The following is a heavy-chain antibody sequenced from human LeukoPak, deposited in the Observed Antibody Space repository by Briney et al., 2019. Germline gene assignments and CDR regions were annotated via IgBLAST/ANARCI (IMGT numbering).Heavy chain of an antibody. J-gene: IGHJ3*02. CDR3: AKDPHRCSSTSRYSTHAFDI. CDR2: ISGSGGST. D-gene: IGHD2-2*01. CDR1: GFTFSSYA. Sequence: PGGSLRLSCAASGFTFSSYAMSWGRQAPGKGLEWVSAISGSGGSTYYADSVKGRFTISRDNSKNTLYLQMNSLRAEDTAVYYCAKDPHRCSSTSRYSTHAFDIWGQGTMVTVSS. V-gene: IGHV3-23*01.